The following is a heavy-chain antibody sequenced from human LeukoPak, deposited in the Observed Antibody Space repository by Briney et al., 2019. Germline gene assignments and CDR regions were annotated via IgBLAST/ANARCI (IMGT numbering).Heavy chain of an antibody. D-gene: IGHD6-19*01. Sequence: TGGSLRLSCAASGFTFSDYYMSWIRQAPGKGLEWVSYISSSGSTIYYADSVKGRFTISRDNAKNSLYLQMNSLRAEDTAVYYCARDEWYSSGWYAFDYWGQGTLVTVSS. CDR1: GFTFSDYY. CDR2: ISSSGSTI. J-gene: IGHJ4*02. V-gene: IGHV3-11*01. CDR3: ARDEWYSSGWYAFDY.